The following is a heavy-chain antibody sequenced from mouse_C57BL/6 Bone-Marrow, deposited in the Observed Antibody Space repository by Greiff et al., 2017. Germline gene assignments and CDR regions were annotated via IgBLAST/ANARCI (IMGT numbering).Heavy chain of an antibody. CDR3: ARSRRGNYPFAY. Sequence: QVQLQQSGAELVKPGASVKISCKASGYAFSSYWMNWVKQRPGKGLEWIGQIYPGDGDTNYNGKFKGKATLTADKSASTAYMQLSSLTSEDSAVYFCARSRRGNYPFAYWGQGTLVTVSA. CDR1: GYAFSSYW. V-gene: IGHV1-80*01. CDR2: IYPGDGDT. D-gene: IGHD2-1*01. J-gene: IGHJ3*01.